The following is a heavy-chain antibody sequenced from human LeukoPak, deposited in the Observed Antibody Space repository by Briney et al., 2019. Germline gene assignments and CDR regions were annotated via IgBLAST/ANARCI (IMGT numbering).Heavy chain of an antibody. D-gene: IGHD1-26*01. CDR1: GFTFSSYS. V-gene: IGHV3-21*05. CDR2: ISSSSSYI. CDR3: ARELQVLSGSSDY. J-gene: IGHJ4*02. Sequence: GGSLRLSCAASGFTFSSYSMNWVRQAPGKGLEWVSYISSSSSYIYYADSVKGRFTISRDNAKNSLYLQMNSLRAEDTAVYYCARELQVLSGSSDYWGQGTLVTVSS.